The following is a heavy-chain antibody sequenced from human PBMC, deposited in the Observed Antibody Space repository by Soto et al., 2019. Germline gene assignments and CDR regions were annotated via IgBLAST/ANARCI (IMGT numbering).Heavy chain of an antibody. CDR3: ARRECSGGTCSFDP. V-gene: IGHV4-34*01. Sequence: PSETLSLTCAVYGGSFSGYYWTWIRQPPGTGLEWIGEINHSGSTNYNPSLKSRVTISVDTSKNQFSLKLTSVTAADTAVYYCARRECSGGTCSFDPWGQGTLVTVS. CDR2: INHSGST. J-gene: IGHJ5*02. CDR1: GGSFSGYY. D-gene: IGHD2-15*01.